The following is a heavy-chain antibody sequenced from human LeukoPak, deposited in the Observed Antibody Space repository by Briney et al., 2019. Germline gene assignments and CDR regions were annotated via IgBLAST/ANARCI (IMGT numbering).Heavy chain of an antibody. CDR3: ARFVVVTAGDY. Sequence: GGSLRLSCSASGFTLSNYWMHWVRQAPGKGLVWVARLHSNGAFTTYADSVKGRFTISRDTAKNTLYLQMNSPRVEDTAVYYCARFVVVTAGDYWGQGTLVTVSS. V-gene: IGHV3-74*01. J-gene: IGHJ4*01. CDR1: GFTLSNYW. D-gene: IGHD2-21*02. CDR2: LHSNGAFT.